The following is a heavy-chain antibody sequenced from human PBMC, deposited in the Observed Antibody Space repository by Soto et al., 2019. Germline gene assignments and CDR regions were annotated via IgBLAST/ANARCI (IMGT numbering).Heavy chain of an antibody. V-gene: IGHV3-23*01. D-gene: IGHD6-19*01. CDR1: GFTFSSYA. Sequence: EVQLLESGGGLVQPGGSLRLSCAASGFTFSSYAMSWVRQAPGKGLEWVSAISGSGGSKYYADSVKGRFTISRDNSKNTLYLQINSLRAEDTAVYYCAKAGSSGWPFFDYWGQGTLVTVSS. CDR2: ISGSGGSK. J-gene: IGHJ4*02. CDR3: AKAGSSGWPFFDY.